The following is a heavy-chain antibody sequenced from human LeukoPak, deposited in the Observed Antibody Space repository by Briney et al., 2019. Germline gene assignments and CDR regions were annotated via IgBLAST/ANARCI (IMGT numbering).Heavy chain of an antibody. D-gene: IGHD3-10*01. J-gene: IGHJ4*02. CDR2: ISSSGSTI. CDR3: ARNYYYGSGSPYHY. CDR1: GFTFSSYS. Sequence: GGSLRLSCAASGFTFSSYSMNWVHQAPGKGLEWVSSISSSGSTIYYADSVKGRFTISRDNAKNSLYLQMNSLRAEDTAVYYCARNYYYGSGSPYHYWGQGTLVTVSS. V-gene: IGHV3-21*04.